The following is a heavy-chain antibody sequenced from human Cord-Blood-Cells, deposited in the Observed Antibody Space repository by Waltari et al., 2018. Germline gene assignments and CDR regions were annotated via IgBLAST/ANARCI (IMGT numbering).Heavy chain of an antibody. Sequence: QVQLVQSGAEVKKPGASVKVSCKSSGYTCTGTSMHWVRQAPGQGLEWKRRINPNSGGTNYAQKFQGRVTMTRDTSISTAYMELSRLRSDDTAVYYCARPLELGTEGDYWGQGTLVTVSS. V-gene: IGHV1-2*06. D-gene: IGHD7-27*01. J-gene: IGHJ4*02. CDR2: INPNSGGT. CDR3: ARPLELGTEGDY. CDR1: GYTCTGTS.